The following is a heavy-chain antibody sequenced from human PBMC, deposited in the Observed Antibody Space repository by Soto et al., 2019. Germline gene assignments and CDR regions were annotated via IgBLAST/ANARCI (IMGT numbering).Heavy chain of an antibody. CDR2: INPFDGSR. Sequence: ASVEVSFKASGYIFPSYYIHWVRQAPGQGLEWMGWINPFDGSRMFAQSFQGRVTMTRDTSTSTVYMEVSSLRSEDTAVYYCSRVDPGETSPFDHWG. CDR3: SRVDPGETSPFDH. CDR1: GYIFPSYY. D-gene: IGHD3-10*01. J-gene: IGHJ4*01. V-gene: IGHV1-46*03.